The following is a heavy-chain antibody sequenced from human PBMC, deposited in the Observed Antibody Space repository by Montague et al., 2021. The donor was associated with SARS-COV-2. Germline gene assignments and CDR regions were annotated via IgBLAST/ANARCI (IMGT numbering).Heavy chain of an antibody. J-gene: IGHJ2*01. D-gene: IGHD5-18*01. V-gene: IGHV4-59*01. CDR2: IYHSGDT. Sequence: SETLSLTCSVSGVSISGYYWSWIRQPPGKGLEWIGYIYHSGDTKYNPSLKSRVSISVDTSKNQFSLRLSSVTAADTAVYYCAREYRIELWETNWYFGLWGRGTLVTVSS. CDR1: GVSISGYY. CDR3: AREYRIELWETNWYFGL.